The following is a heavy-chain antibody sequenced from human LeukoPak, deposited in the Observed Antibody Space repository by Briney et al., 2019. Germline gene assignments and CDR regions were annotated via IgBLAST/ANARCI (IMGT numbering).Heavy chain of an antibody. CDR2: INAGNGNT. CDR3: ARGSSSSWSIDY. CDR1: GYTFTSYA. Sequence: ASVKVSCKASGYTFTSYATHWVRQAPGRRLEWMGWINAGNGNTKYSQEFQGRVTITRDTSASTAYMELSSLRSEDMAVYYCARGSSSSWSIDYWGQGTLVTVSS. D-gene: IGHD6-13*01. V-gene: IGHV1-3*03. J-gene: IGHJ4*02.